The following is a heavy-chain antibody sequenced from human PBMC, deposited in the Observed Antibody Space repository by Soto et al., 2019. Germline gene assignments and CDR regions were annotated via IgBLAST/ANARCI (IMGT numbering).Heavy chain of an antibody. CDR1: GYTFTGYY. D-gene: IGHD2-2*01. Sequence: ASVKVSCKASGYTFTGYYMHWVRQAPGQGLEWMGWINPNSGGTNYAQKFQGWVTMTRDTSISTAYMELSRLRSDDTAVYYCARDRKEVGPAAMGGYYFDYWGQGTLVTVSS. CDR3: ARDRKEVGPAAMGGYYFDY. V-gene: IGHV1-2*04. J-gene: IGHJ4*02. CDR2: INPNSGGT.